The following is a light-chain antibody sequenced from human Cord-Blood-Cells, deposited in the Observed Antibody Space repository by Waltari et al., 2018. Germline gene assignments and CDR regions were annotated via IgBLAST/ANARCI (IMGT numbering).Light chain of an antibody. Sequence: DIQMTQSLSSLSASVGDRVTITCQASQDISNYLNWYQQKPGKAPKLLIYDASNLETGVPSRFSGSGSGTDFTFSISSLQPEDIATYYCQQYDNLPRVFTFGPGTKVDIK. CDR2: DAS. CDR3: QQYDNLPRVFT. V-gene: IGKV1-33*01. J-gene: IGKJ3*01. CDR1: QDISNY.